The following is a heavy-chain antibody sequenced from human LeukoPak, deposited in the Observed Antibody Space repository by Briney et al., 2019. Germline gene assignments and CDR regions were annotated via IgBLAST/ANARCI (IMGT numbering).Heavy chain of an antibody. V-gene: IGHV3-73*01. CDR3: TRRNPSSVAYSH. J-gene: IGHJ4*02. Sequence: GGSLRLSCAASGFTFSGSAMHWVRQASGKGLEWVGRIRSKANSYATAYAASVKGRFTISRDDSKNTAYLQMNSLKTEDTAVYYCTRRNPSSVAYSHWGQGTLVTVSS. CDR2: IRSKANSYAT. D-gene: IGHD6-25*01. CDR1: GFTFSGSA.